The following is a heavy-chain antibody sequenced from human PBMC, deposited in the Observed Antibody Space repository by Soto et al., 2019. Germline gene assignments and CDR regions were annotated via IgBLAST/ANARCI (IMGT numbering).Heavy chain of an antibody. V-gene: IGHV4-34*01. J-gene: IGHJ5*02. CDR3: ARGNQYYYGSGSYYNNWFDP. CDR2: INHSGST. Sequence: PSETLSLTCAVYGGSFSGYYWSWIRQPPGKGLEWIGEINHSGSTNYNPSLKSRVTISLDTSKNKFSLNLNSVTSADTALYYCARGNQYYYGSGSYYNNWFDPWGQGTRVTVS. CDR1: GGSFSGYY. D-gene: IGHD3-10*01.